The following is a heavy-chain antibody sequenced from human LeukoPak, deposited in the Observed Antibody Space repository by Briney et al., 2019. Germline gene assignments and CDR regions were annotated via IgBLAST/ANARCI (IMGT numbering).Heavy chain of an antibody. CDR3: ARDLLQLAPFDY. Sequence: SVKVSCKASGYTFTGYYMHWVRQAPGQGLEWMGWINPNSGGTNYAQKFQGRVTMTRDTSISTAYMELSRMRSDDTAVYYCARDLLQLAPFDYWGQGALVTVSS. V-gene: IGHV1-2*02. CDR1: GYTFTGYY. J-gene: IGHJ4*02. D-gene: IGHD6-6*01. CDR2: INPNSGGT.